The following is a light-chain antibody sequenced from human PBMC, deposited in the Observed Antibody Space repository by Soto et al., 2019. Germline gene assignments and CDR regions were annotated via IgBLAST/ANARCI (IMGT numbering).Light chain of an antibody. CDR1: SSDVGNYNL. CDR3: CSYAASSTYV. Sequence: QSALTQPASVSGSPGQSITISCTGTSSDVGNYNLVSWYQQHPGKAPKLIIYDDSKRPSGVSNRFSGSKSGNTASLTISGLQAEDEADYYCCSYAASSTYVFGTWTKLTDL. J-gene: IGLJ1*01. V-gene: IGLV2-23*01. CDR2: DDS.